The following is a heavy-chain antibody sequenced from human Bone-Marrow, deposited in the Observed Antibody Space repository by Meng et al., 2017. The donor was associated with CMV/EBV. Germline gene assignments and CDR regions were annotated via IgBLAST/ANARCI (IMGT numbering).Heavy chain of an antibody. Sequence: GESLKISCAASGFTFSSYAMHWVRQAPGKGLEWVAVISYDGSNKYYADSVKGRFTIPRDNSKNTLDLQMNSLRAEDTAVYYCASGSDSSGYDAFDIWGQGTMVTVSS. J-gene: IGHJ3*02. D-gene: IGHD3-22*01. CDR3: ASGSDSSGYDAFDI. V-gene: IGHV3-30-3*01. CDR2: ISYDGSNK. CDR1: GFTFSSYA.